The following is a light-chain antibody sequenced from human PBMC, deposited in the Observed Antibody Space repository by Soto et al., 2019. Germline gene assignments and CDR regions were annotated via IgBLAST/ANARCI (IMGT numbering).Light chain of an antibody. CDR2: GAS. Sequence: EIVLTQFPGTLSLSPGERATLSCRASQSVSSSYLAWYQQKPGQAPRLLIYGASSGATGIPDRFSGSGSGTDFTLTINRLEPEDFAVYYCQQYGSSPRLTFGGWTKVEIK. J-gene: IGKJ4*01. CDR3: QQYGSSPRLT. CDR1: QSVSSSY. V-gene: IGKV3-20*01.